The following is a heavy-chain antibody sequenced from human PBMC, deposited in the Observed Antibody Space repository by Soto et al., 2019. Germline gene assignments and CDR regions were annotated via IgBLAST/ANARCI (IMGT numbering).Heavy chain of an antibody. D-gene: IGHD6-13*01. J-gene: IGHJ3*02. CDR3: AKDYWGDEQQLVRGRGDAFDI. CDR1: GFTFSSYG. Sequence: GGSLRLSCAASGFTFSSYGMHWVRQAPGKGLEWVAVISYDGSNKYYADSVKGRFTISRDNSKNTLYLQMNSLRAEDTAVYYCAKDYWGDEQQLVRGRGDAFDIWGQGTMVTVSS. CDR2: ISYDGSNK. V-gene: IGHV3-30*18.